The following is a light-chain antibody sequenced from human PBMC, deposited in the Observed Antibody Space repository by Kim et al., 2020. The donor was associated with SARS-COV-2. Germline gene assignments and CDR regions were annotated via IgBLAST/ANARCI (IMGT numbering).Light chain of an antibody. CDR1: SLRSYY. CDR2: GKN. V-gene: IGLV3-19*01. Sequence: SSELTQDPAVSVALGQTVRITCQGESLRSYYTTWFQQKPGQAPIVVVYGKNNRPSGIPARFSGSSSVNTASLTITGTQAGDEADYYCNSRDNNDNVLFGGGTQLTVL. CDR3: NSRDNNDNVL. J-gene: IGLJ2*01.